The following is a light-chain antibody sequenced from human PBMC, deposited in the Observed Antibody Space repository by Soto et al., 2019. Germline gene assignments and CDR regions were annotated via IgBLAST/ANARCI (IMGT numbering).Light chain of an antibody. V-gene: IGKV2-30*02. CDR3: MQGTHWPIT. CDR1: QSLVHSDGIAY. J-gene: IGKJ5*01. CDR2: KVS. Sequence: DVVMTQSPLSLPVTLGQPASISCRSNQSLVHSDGIAYFSWFQQSPGRSPRRLIYKVSNRDSGAPARFSGSGSGTDFALKISRVEAEDVGVYYCMQGTHWPITFGQGTRLEIK.